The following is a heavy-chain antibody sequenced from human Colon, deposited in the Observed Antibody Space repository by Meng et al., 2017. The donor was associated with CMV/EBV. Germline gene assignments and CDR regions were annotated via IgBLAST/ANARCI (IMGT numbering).Heavy chain of an antibody. CDR1: GFTFDDHA. J-gene: IGHJ6*02. CDR2: ITWNSETI. D-gene: IGHD4-11*01. CDR3: ARVDWRDYNHYRNYGMDV. Sequence: SLKISCAASGFTFDDHAMHWVRQVPGKGPEWVAGITWNSETIAYGDSVKGRFTVSRDSAKTALYLEMSGLRVEDTALYYCARVDWRDYNHYRNYGMDVWGQGTLVTVSS. V-gene: IGHV3-9*01.